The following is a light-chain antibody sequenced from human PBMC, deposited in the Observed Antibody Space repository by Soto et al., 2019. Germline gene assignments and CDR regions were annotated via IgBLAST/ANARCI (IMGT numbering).Light chain of an antibody. V-gene: IGLV2-14*01. CDR3: CSYTGTGNLAL. CDR2: AVN. Sequence: QSALTQPASVSGSPGQSITISCTGTSSDVGGYNYVSWYQQHPGKAPTLLVYAVNKRPSWVSNRFSGSKSGNTASLTISGLQTEDEADYYCCSYTGTGNLALFGGWTKLTVL. J-gene: IGLJ2*01. CDR1: SSDVGGYNY.